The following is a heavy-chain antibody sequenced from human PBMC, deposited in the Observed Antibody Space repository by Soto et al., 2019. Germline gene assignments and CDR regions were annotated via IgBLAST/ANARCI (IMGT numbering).Heavy chain of an antibody. Sequence: GGSLRLSCAASGFTFDDYTMHWVRQPPGKGLEWVSLISWDGGSTYYADSVKGRFTISRDNSKNSLYLQMNSLRTEDTALYYCAKDIHDYGANWGQGTLVTVSS. J-gene: IGHJ4*02. D-gene: IGHD4-17*01. CDR3: AKDIHDYGAN. CDR2: ISWDGGST. V-gene: IGHV3-43*01. CDR1: GFTFDDYT.